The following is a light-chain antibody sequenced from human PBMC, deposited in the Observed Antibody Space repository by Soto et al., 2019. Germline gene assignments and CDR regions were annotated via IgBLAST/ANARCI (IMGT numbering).Light chain of an antibody. CDR3: QQYGSSPLYT. CDR1: QSVRSNY. Sequence: EIVLTQSPGTLSLSPGERATLSCRASQSVRSNYLAWYQQIPGQAPRLLISLTSSRATGIPDRFSDSGSGTDFTLTISRLEPEDFAVYFCQQYGSSPLYTFGQGTKLEIK. V-gene: IGKV3-20*01. J-gene: IGKJ2*01. CDR2: LTS.